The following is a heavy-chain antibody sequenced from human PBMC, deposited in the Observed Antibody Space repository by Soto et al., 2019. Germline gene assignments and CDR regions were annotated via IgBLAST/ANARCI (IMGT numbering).Heavy chain of an antibody. Sequence: ASVKVSCKASGYTFTSYYMHWVRQAPGQGLEWMGIINPSGGSTSYAQKFQGRVTMTRDTSTSTVYMELSSLRSEDTAVYYCARGPFTLVGAARGGDAFDIWGQGAMVVVSS. V-gene: IGHV1-46*01. CDR1: GYTFTSYY. CDR3: ARGPFTLVGAARGGDAFDI. CDR2: INPSGGST. D-gene: IGHD1-26*01. J-gene: IGHJ3*02.